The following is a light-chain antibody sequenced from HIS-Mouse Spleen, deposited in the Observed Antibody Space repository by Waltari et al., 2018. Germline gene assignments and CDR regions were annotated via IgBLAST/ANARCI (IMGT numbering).Light chain of an antibody. J-gene: IGLJ2*01. V-gene: IGLV1-47*01. CDR3: AAWDYRLSRLGV. CDR1: SSNIGRNY. Sequence: QSVLTQPPSASGTPGQRVTISCSGSSSNIGRNYVYLYQQLPGTAPKLLNLRNNPPPSRVPHRFSGPKSGNLAFLVICGLRFEDGADFYCAAWDYRLSRLGVFGGGTKLTVL. CDR2: RNN.